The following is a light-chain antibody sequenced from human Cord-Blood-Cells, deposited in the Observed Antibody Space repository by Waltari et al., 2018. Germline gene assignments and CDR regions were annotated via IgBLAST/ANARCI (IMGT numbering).Light chain of an antibody. CDR3: QQYGSSPYT. Sequence: EIVLTLSPGTLSLSPGERATLSCRASQSVSSSYLAWYQQTPGQAPRLRIYGASSRATGIPDRFSGSGSGTDFTLTISRLEPEDFAVYYCQQYGSSPYTFGQGTKLEIK. CDR2: GAS. V-gene: IGKV3-20*01. J-gene: IGKJ2*01. CDR1: QSVSSSY.